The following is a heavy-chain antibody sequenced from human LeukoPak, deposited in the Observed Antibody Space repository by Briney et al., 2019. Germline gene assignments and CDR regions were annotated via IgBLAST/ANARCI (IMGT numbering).Heavy chain of an antibody. CDR2: ISSSSSTI. D-gene: IGHD5-18*01. Sequence: GGSLRLSCAASGFTFSSYSMNWVRQAPGKGLEWVSYISSSSSTIYYADSVKGRFTISRDNAKNSLYLQMNRLRAEDTAVYYCARERGDGDSYGYDYFDYWGRGTLVTVSS. CDR1: GFTFSSYS. CDR3: ARERGDGDSYGYDYFDY. J-gene: IGHJ4*02. V-gene: IGHV3-48*01.